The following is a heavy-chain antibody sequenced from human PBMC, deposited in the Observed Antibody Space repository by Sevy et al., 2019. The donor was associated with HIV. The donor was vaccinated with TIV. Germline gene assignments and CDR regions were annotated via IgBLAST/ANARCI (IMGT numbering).Heavy chain of an antibody. J-gene: IGHJ4*02. CDR2: MNPNSGNT. CDR1: GYTFTSYD. D-gene: IGHD3-10*01. Sequence: ASVKVSCKASGYTFTSYDINWVRQATGQGLEWMGWMNPNSGNTGYAQKFQGRVTMTRNTSISTAYMELSSLRSEDTAVDYGARVVITMVWGVSRRYYFDYWGQGTLVTVSS. V-gene: IGHV1-8*01. CDR3: ARVVITMVWGVSRRYYFDY.